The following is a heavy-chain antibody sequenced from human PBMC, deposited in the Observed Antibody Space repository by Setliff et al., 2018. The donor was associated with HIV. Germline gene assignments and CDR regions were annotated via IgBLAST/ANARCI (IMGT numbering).Heavy chain of an antibody. Sequence: ASVKVSCKASGNTFTRYAMHWVRQAPGQRPEWMGWINTGNGNTKYSQKFQDRVTITRDTSANTVYMELNSLRSDDTAVYYCARSPTPLDPFDYWGQGTLVTVSS. CDR2: INTGNGNT. CDR3: ARSPTPLDPFDY. CDR1: GNTFTRYA. V-gene: IGHV1-3*04. J-gene: IGHJ4*02.